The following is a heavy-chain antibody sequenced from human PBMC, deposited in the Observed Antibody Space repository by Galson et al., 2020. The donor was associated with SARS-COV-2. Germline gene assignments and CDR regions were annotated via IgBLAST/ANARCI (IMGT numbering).Heavy chain of an antibody. Sequence: GGSLRLSCAASGFTLSTYGMHWVRQAPGKGLEWVSSINSDSNYIYYADSVKGRFTVSRDNAKNSLYLQMNTLRGEDTALYFCARGLLDYWGQGTLVNVSS. CDR1: GFTLSTYG. CDR3: ARGLLDY. V-gene: IGHV3-21*06. J-gene: IGHJ4*02. CDR2: INSDSNYI.